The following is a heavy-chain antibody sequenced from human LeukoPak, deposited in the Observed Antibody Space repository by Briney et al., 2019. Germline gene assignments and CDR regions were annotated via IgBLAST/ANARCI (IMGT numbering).Heavy chain of an antibody. J-gene: IGHJ6*02. D-gene: IGHD1-14*01. V-gene: IGHV3-23*01. CDR1: GFTFSSYA. Sequence: GGSLRLSCAASGFTFSSYAMTWGRQAPGKGLEWVSSISDSSSITYYADSVKGRFAISRDNSKNTLYLQMDSLRVEDTAVYYCAKTIVPTRNYDYYYGMDVWGQGTTVTVSS. CDR3: AKTIVPTRNYDYYYGMDV. CDR2: ISDSSSIT.